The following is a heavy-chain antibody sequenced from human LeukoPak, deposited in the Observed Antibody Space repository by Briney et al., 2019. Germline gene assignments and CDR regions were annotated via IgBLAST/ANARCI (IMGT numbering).Heavy chain of an antibody. CDR3: ASPYSGYDYNFGH. CDR1: GFTLSTYW. Sequence: PGGSLRLSCAASGFTLSTYWMQWVRQVPGKGLVWVSRINNDGSSTSYADSVKGRFTISRDNSKNTLFLQMSSLRTEDTAVYYCASPYSGYDYNFGHWGQGTLVTVSS. CDR2: INNDGSST. V-gene: IGHV3-74*01. J-gene: IGHJ4*02. D-gene: IGHD5-12*01.